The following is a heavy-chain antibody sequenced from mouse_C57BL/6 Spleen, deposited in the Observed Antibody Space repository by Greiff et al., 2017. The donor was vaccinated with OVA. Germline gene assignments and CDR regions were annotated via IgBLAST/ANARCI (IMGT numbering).Heavy chain of an antibody. J-gene: IGHJ4*01. D-gene: IGHD3-3*01. CDR3: ATRDAMDY. Sequence: EVQLVESGGGLVKPGGSLKLSCAASGFTFSDYGMHWVRQAPEKGLAWVAYITSGSNTLYYADTVKGRFTISRDNAKNTLFLQMTSLRSEDTAMYYCATRDAMDYWGQGTSVTVSS. CDR1: GFTFSDYG. V-gene: IGHV5-17*01. CDR2: ITSGSNTL.